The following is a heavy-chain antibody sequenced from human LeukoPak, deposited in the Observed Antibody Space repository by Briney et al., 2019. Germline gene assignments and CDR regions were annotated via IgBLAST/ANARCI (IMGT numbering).Heavy chain of an antibody. CDR1: GLTFSSEA. D-gene: IGHD3-10*01. CDR3: GSGVYYEGLFDI. V-gene: IGHV3-30*03. Sequence: GGSLRLSCAASGLTFSSEAMHWVRQAPGKGQEWVATISNDGRKKSYVDSVKGRFTISRDNSKNTLYLQMDSLRVEDTAVYYFGSGVYYEGLFDIWGQGTMVAVSS. J-gene: IGHJ3*02. CDR2: ISNDGRKK.